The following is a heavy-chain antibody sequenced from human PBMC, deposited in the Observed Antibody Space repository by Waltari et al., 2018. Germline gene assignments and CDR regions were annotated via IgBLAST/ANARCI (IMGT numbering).Heavy chain of an antibody. CDR1: GLTFSNYP. CDR2: IRDSDDKT. CDR3: AKSLIAAAGTGAFDI. J-gene: IGHJ3*02. V-gene: IGHV3-23*01. D-gene: IGHD6-25*01. Sequence: VQLLESGGGLVQPGGSLRLSCAASGLTFSNYPVTWVRQAPGKGLEWLSTIRDSDDKTYYADSVNGRFTISRDNSKNTLYLQMNGLRADDTALYYCAKSLIAAAGTGAFDIWGQGTMVTVSS.